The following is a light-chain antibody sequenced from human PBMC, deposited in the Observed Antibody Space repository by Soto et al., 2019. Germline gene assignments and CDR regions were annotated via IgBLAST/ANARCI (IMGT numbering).Light chain of an antibody. CDR2: SAS. Sequence: DIQMTQSPSSLSASVGDRVTITCRASQTINKNLNWYQQKPGQAPNLLIYSASDFQSGVPSRFSGRGSGTEFTLTINGLQPEDFATYYCQQSCRTPYTFGQGTDLAI. J-gene: IGKJ2*01. CDR1: QTINKN. CDR3: QQSCRTPYT. V-gene: IGKV1-39*01.